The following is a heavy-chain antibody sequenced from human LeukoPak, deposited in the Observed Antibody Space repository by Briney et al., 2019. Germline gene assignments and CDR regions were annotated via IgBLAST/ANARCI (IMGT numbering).Heavy chain of an antibody. Sequence: GGSLRLSCAASGFKFEDYGMTWVRHAPGKGLEWVSGINWNGGSTGYADSVKGRFTISRDNAKNSLYLQMNSLRAEDTALYYCARAVDYYYYYMDVWGKGTTVTVSS. J-gene: IGHJ6*03. CDR2: INWNGGST. V-gene: IGHV3-20*04. CDR1: GFKFEDYG. CDR3: ARAVDYYYYYMDV.